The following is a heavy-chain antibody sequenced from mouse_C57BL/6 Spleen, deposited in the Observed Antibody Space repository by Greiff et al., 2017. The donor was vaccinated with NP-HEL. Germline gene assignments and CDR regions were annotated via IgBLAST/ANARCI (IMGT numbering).Heavy chain of an antibody. CDR2: INPNNGGT. J-gene: IGHJ2*01. D-gene: IGHD1-1*01. Sequence: EVQLQQSGPELVKPGASVKISCKASGYTFTDYYMNWVKQSHGKSLEWIGDINPNNGGTSYNQKFKGKATLTVDKSSSTAYMELRSLTSEDSAVYYCARGGDFGITTVVDYWGQGTTLTVSS. CDR1: GYTFTDYY. V-gene: IGHV1-26*01. CDR3: ARGGDFGITTVVDY.